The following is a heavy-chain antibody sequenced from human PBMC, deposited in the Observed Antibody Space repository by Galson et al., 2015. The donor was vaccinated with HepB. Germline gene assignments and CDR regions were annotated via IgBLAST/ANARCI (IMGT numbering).Heavy chain of an antibody. CDR3: AREAAAGYYYGMDV. D-gene: IGHD6-13*01. CDR2: ISYDGSDK. V-gene: IGHV3-30*04. J-gene: IGHJ6*02. CDR1: GFTFSSYA. Sequence: SLRLSCAASGFTFSSYAMRWVRQAPGKGLEWVAVISYDGSDKYYADSVKGRFTISRDNSKNTLYLQMNSLRAEDTAVYYCAREAAAGYYYGMDVWGQGTTVTVSS.